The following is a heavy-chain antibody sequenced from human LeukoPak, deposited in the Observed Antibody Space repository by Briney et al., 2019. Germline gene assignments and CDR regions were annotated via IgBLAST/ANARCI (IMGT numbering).Heavy chain of an antibody. CDR3: ARVGYINWFDP. CDR2: MNPNSGNT. J-gene: IGHJ5*02. Sequence: ASVKVSCKASGYTFTSYDINWVRQATGQGLEWMGWMNPNSGNTGYAQKFQGRVTITRNASISTAYMELSSLRSEDTAVYYCARVGYINWFDPWGQGTLVTVSS. CDR1: GYTFTSYD. D-gene: IGHD6-13*01. V-gene: IGHV1-8*03.